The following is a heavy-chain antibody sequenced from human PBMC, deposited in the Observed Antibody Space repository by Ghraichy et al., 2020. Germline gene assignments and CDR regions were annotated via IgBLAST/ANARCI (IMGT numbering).Heavy chain of an antibody. J-gene: IGHJ5*02. V-gene: IGHV4-34*01. CDR3: ARAGLRWPKPLRWFDP. D-gene: IGHD4-23*01. Sequence: SETLSLTCAVYGGSFSGYYWSWIRQPPGKGLEWIGEINHSGSTNYNPSLKSRVTISVDTSKNQFSLKLSSVTAADTAVYYCARAGLRWPKPLRWFDPWGQGTLVTVSS. CDR2: INHSGST. CDR1: GGSFSGYY.